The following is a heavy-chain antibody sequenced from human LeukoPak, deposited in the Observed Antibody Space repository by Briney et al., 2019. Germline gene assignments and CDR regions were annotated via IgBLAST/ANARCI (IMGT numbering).Heavy chain of an antibody. V-gene: IGHV4-34*01. J-gene: IGHJ4*02. CDR1: GGSFSGYY. D-gene: IGHD4-17*01. CDR3: AGGRAVTTGDDY. Sequence: PSETLSLTCAVYGGSFSGYYWSWIRQPPGKGLEWIGEINHSGSTNYNPSLKSRVTISVDTSKNQFSLKLTSVTAADTAVYYCAGGRAVTTGDDYWGQGTLVTVSS. CDR2: INHSGST.